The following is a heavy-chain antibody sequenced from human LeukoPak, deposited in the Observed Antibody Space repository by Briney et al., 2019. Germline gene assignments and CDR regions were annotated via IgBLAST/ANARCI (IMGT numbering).Heavy chain of an antibody. CDR2: IYHSGST. CDR1: GGSISSGGYS. D-gene: IGHD2-15*01. V-gene: IGHV4-30-2*01. J-gene: IGHJ3*02. Sequence: SETLSFTCAVSGGSISSGGYSWSWIRQPPGKGLEWIGYIYHSGSTYYNPSLKSRVTISVDRSKNQFSLKLSSVTAADTAVYYCARFTLLDAFDIWGQGTMVTVSS. CDR3: ARFTLLDAFDI.